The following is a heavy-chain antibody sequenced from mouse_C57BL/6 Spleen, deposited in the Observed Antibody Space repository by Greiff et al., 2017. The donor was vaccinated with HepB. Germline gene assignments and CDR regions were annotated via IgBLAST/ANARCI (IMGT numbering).Heavy chain of an antibody. CDR3: AGMVTTGYAMDY. CDR1: GYTFTDYY. V-gene: IGHV1-26*01. J-gene: IGHJ4*01. Sequence: EVQLQQSGPELVKPGASVKISCKASGYTFTDYYMNWVKQSHGKSLEWIGDINPNNGGTSYNQKFKGKATLTVDKSSSTAYMELRSLTSEDSAVYYCAGMVTTGYAMDYWGQGTSVTVAS. D-gene: IGHD2-2*01. CDR2: INPNNGGT.